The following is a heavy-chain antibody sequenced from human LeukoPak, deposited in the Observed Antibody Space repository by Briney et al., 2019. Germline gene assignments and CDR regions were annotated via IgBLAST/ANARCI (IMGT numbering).Heavy chain of an antibody. CDR2: IYTSGST. CDR1: GGSISSGGYS. D-gene: IGHD2-15*01. CDR3: ARGIDYFDY. V-gene: IGHV4-61*02. J-gene: IGHJ4*02. Sequence: SETLSLTCAVSGGSISSGGYSWSWIRQPAGKGLEWIGRIYTSGSTNYNPSLKSRVTMSVDTSKNQFSLKLSSVTAADTAVYYCARGIDYFDYWGQGTLVTVSS.